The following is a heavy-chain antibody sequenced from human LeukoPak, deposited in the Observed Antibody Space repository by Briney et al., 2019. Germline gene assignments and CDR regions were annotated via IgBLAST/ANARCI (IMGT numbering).Heavy chain of an antibody. J-gene: IGHJ4*02. CDR3: ARDGPLQSLDY. Sequence: GGSLRLSCAASGFSFNNYGMHWVRQAPGKGLEYMAGVSFDGTNKYYADSVKGRFTISRDNSRNTLYLQINSLRTADTALYYCARDGPLQSLDYWGQGTLVTVSS. V-gene: IGHV3-30*19. CDR2: VSFDGTNK. CDR1: GFSFNNYG. D-gene: IGHD4-11*01.